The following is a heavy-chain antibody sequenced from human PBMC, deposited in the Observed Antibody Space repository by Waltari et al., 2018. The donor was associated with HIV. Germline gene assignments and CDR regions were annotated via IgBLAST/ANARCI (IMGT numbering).Heavy chain of an antibody. CDR1: VSSIINTNYY. CDR2: VFYTGST. D-gene: IGHD4-17*01. V-gene: IGHV4-39*01. J-gene: IGHJ5*02. Sequence: QLPLQESGPELVKPSETLSLTCTVPVSSIINTNYYWGGIPQSPGKGLEWIGHVFYTGSTDSSPSLESRVAMSVDTSKDEFTLKLSSVTAADTARYYCARFDYRVDPKWFDPWGQGTLVTVSS. CDR3: ARFDYRVDPKWFDP.